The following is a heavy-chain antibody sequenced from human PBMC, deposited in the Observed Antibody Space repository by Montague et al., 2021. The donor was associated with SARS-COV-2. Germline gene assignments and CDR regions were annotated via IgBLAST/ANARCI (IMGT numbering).Heavy chain of an antibody. CDR2: IDQSGKT. V-gene: IGHV4-34*01. Sequence: SETLSLTCAVHTTSFSGYYRGWIRQSPGKGLEWIGEIDQSGKTXXXPTPKSRVTISADTSKSQFSLNLNSVTAADTAVYYCVRGWGSWFHWGQGTLVTVSS. CDR3: VRGWGSWFH. J-gene: IGHJ4*02. D-gene: IGHD3-16*01. CDR1: TTSFSGYY.